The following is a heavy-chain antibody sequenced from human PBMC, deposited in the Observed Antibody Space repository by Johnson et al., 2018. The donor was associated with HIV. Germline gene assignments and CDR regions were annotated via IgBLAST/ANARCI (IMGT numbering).Heavy chain of an antibody. D-gene: IGHD1-26*01. CDR2: ISYDGSDT. CDR3: ARGWGIVGAKSAFDI. J-gene: IGHJ3*02. V-gene: IGHV3-30*14. Sequence: QVQLVESGGGVVQPGRSLRLSCAASGFTFSSYAMHWVRQAPGKGLAWVAVISYDGSDTYYPGSVKGRFTSSRENAKHSLYLQMNSLRAGDTAVYYCARGWGIVGAKSAFDIWGQGTMVTVSS. CDR1: GFTFSSYA.